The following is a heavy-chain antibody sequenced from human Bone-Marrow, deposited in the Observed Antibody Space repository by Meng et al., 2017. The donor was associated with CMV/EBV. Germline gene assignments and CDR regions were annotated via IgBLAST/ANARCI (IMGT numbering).Heavy chain of an antibody. J-gene: IGHJ3*02. CDR2: ISAYNGNT. V-gene: IGHV1-2*02. D-gene: IGHD1-26*01. Sequence: SVKVSCQASGYTFTGYYMHWVRQAPGQGLEWMGWISAYNGNTNYAQKFQGRVTMSRDTSISTAYMELSRLRSDDTAVYYCARSPGASLCAFDIWGQGTMVTVSS. CDR3: ARSPGASLCAFDI. CDR1: GYTFTGYY.